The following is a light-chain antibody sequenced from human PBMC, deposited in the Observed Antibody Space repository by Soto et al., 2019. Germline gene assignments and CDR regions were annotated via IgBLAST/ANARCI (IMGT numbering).Light chain of an antibody. CDR3: QQRSGCAPLVS. CDR1: QSVSSY. Sequence: EIVLTQSPATLSLSPGERATLSCRASQSVSSYLAWYQQRPVQPPRLLIYDASNRATGIPARLSGSGSRTDFTLTISSLEHEDFAIYYRQQRSGCAPLVSFDPGTKVDI. CDR2: DAS. V-gene: IGKV3-11*01. J-gene: IGKJ3*01.